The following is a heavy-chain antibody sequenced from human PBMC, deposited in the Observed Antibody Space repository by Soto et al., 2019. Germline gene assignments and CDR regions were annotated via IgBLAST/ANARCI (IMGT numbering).Heavy chain of an antibody. CDR3: ATGISGSGTSYSLAFDF. CDR1: GGTFRIFA. J-gene: IGHJ4*02. D-gene: IGHD3-10*01. V-gene: IGHV1-69*01. CDR2: IIPMFDTA. Sequence: QVQLVQSGAAVKQPGSSVKVSCKVSGGTFRIFAISWVRQAPGQGLEWMGGIIPMFDTANHAQNFQGRVTITADESTSTDYMELSSLRSEDKDVYYCATGISGSGTSYSLAFDFWGQGTLVSVSS.